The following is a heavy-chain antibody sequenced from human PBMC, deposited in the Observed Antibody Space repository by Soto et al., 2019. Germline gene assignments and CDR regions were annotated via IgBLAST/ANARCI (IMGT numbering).Heavy chain of an antibody. CDR2: ISGSGGST. V-gene: IGHV3-23*01. Sequence: VQLLESGGGLVQPGGSLRLSCAASGFTFSSYAMSWVRQAPGKGLAWVSAISGSGGSTYYADSVKGRFTISRDNSKNTLYLQMNSLRAEDTAVYYCAKDLDSSSCLGMDVWGQGTTVTVSS. D-gene: IGHD6-13*01. J-gene: IGHJ6*02. CDR1: GFTFSSYA. CDR3: AKDLDSSSCLGMDV.